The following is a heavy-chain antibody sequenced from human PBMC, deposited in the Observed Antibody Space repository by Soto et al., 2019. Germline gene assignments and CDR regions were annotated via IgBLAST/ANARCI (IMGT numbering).Heavy chain of an antibody. CDR1: HGSITRSTFY. V-gene: IGHV4-39*07. J-gene: IGHJ6*03. CDR2: VHHTGST. CDR3: ARAVAARRFHYYYMDV. Sequence: PADTLSVTCTVSHGSITRSTFYWGWIRQPPGKGLEWIGGVHHTGSTNYNPSLKSRVTISVDTSKNQFSLKLSSVTAADTAVYYCARAVAARRFHYYYMDVWGKGTTVTVSS. D-gene: IGHD6-6*01.